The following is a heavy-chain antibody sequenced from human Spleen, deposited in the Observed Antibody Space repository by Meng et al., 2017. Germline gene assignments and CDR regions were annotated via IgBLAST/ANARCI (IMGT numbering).Heavy chain of an antibody. CDR3: AREVRRGWFDP. J-gene: IGHJ5*02. Sequence: QVELGGYGAGVKKPVAPRKVCCNASGYTVINDHMHWVRRAQGKGLEWMSRINPYGDKNNHAEELKHRVSMTSDTYTNTVCMELRGLAFQDTAVYDGAREVRRGWFDPWGQGTLVTVSS. CDR1: GYTVINDH. V-gene: IGHV1-46*01. D-gene: IGHD3-10*01. CDR2: INPYGDKN.